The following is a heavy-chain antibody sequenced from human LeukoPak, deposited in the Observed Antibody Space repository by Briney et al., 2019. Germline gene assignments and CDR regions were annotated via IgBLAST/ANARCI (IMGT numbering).Heavy chain of an antibody. CDR3: ASGPFTRIVGSFDI. V-gene: IGHV3-53*01. CDR2: IYSDGDT. J-gene: IGHJ3*02. CDR1: GLTVSAKC. D-gene: IGHD3-22*01. Sequence: GGSLRLSCAASGLTVSAKCMSWVRQTPGQGLEWVSSIYSDGDTYYTNSVKGRFTISRDNSKNRVYLQMNTLTAEDTARYYCASGPFTRIVGSFDIWGPGTLVTVSS.